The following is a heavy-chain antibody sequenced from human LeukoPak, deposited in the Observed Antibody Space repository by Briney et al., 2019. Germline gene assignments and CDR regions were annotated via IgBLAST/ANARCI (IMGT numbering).Heavy chain of an antibody. V-gene: IGHV1-8*01. J-gene: IGHJ6*02. Sequence: ASVKVSCKASGYTFTSYDINWARQATGQGLEWMGWMNPNSGNTGYAQKFQGRVTMTRNTSISTAYMELSSLRSEDTAVYYCARGPRITIFGVVIRRDYYYYGMDVWGQGTMVTVSS. D-gene: IGHD3-3*01. CDR2: MNPNSGNT. CDR1: GYTFTSYD. CDR3: ARGPRITIFGVVIRRDYYYYGMDV.